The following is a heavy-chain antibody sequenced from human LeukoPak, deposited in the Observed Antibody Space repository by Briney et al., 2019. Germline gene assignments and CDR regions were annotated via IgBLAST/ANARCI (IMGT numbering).Heavy chain of an antibody. V-gene: IGHV3-74*01. CDR2: INSDASRP. D-gene: IGHD4-17*01. CDR3: ARDSGDYADY. J-gene: IGHJ4*02. Sequence: AGGSLRLSCAASGFTFSDYWMHWVRHAPGKGLIWVSRINSDASRPNYAGSVKGRFTISRDNAKNSLYLQMNSLRAEDTAVYYCARDSGDYADYWGQGTLVTVSS. CDR1: GFTFSDYW.